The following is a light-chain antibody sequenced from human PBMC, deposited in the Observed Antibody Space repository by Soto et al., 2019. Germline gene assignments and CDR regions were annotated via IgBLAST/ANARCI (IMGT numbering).Light chain of an antibody. Sequence: QSVLTQPPSVSAAPGQTVTISCSGSSSNIGNNYVSWYQQLPGTAPKLLIYDSNKRPSGIPERFSASKSGSSATLGITGLQTGDEADYYCGAWDGSLRLYVFGTGT. J-gene: IGLJ1*01. CDR3: GAWDGSLRLYV. CDR1: SSNIGNNY. CDR2: DSN. V-gene: IGLV1-51*01.